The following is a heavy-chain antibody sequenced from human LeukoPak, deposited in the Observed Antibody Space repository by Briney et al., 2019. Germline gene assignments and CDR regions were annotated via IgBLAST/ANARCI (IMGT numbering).Heavy chain of an antibody. V-gene: IGHV4-59*01. J-gene: IGHJ4*02. Sequence: PSETLSLTCTVSGGSIGSYYWSWIRQPPGKGLEWIGYIYYSGSTNYNPSLKSRVTISVDTSKNQFSLKLSSVTAADTAVYYCARGRFPLFRFDYWGQGTLVTVSS. D-gene: IGHD2-21*01. CDR2: IYYSGST. CDR1: GGSIGSYY. CDR3: ARGRFPLFRFDY.